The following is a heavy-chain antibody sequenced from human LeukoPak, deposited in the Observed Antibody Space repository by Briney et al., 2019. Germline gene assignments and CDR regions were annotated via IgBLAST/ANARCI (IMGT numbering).Heavy chain of an antibody. CDR3: ARDKKGWFGELLYLLDY. CDR1: GYTFTGYY. J-gene: IGHJ4*02. Sequence: ASVKVSSKASGYTFTGYYMHWVRQAPGQGLEWMGWINPNSGGTNYAQKFQGRVTMTRDTSISTAYMELSRLRSDDTAVYYCARDKKGWFGELLYLLDYWGQGTLVTVSS. V-gene: IGHV1-2*02. D-gene: IGHD3-10*01. CDR2: INPNSGGT.